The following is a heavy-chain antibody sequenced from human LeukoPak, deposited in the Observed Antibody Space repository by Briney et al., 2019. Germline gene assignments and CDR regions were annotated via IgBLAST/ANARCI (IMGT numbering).Heavy chain of an antibody. V-gene: IGHV3-30*04. CDR3: AKTGYSSGTPDFDY. Sequence: PGGSLRLSCAASGFTFSSYAMHWVRQAPGKGLEWVAVISYDRSNKYYADSVKGRFTISRDNSKNTLYLQMNSLRAEDTAVYYCAKTGYSSGTPDFDYWGQGTLVTVSS. D-gene: IGHD6-19*01. CDR2: ISYDRSNK. J-gene: IGHJ4*02. CDR1: GFTFSSYA.